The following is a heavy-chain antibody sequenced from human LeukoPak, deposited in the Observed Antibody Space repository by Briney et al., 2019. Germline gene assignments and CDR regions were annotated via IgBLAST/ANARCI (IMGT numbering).Heavy chain of an antibody. CDR2: MNPNSGNT. Sequence: ASVKVSWKASGYTFTSYDINWVRQATGQGLEWMGWMNPNSGNTGCAQKFQGRVTMTRNTSISTAYMELSSLRSEDTAVYYCARAVTDSSGYYYWFDPWGQGTLVTVSS. V-gene: IGHV1-8*01. J-gene: IGHJ5*02. CDR3: ARAVTDSSGYYYWFDP. CDR1: GYTFTSYD. D-gene: IGHD3-22*01.